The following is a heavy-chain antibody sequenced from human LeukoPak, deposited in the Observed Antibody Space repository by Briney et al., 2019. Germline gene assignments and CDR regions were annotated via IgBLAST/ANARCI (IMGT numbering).Heavy chain of an antibody. Sequence: GGSLRLSCAASGFTFSSYSMNWVRQAPGKGLEWVSSISSSSSYIYYADSVKGRFTISRDNAKNSLYLQVNSLRAEDTAVYYCARPCSSSPEPYYYYYGMDVWGQGTTVTVSS. V-gene: IGHV3-21*01. CDR2: ISSSSSYI. CDR1: GFTFSSYS. J-gene: IGHJ6*02. D-gene: IGHD6-6*01. CDR3: ARPCSSSPEPYYYYYGMDV.